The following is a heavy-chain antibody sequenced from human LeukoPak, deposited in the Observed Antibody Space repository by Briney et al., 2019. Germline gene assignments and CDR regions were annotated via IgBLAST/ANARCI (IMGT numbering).Heavy chain of an antibody. V-gene: IGHV4-59*01. Sequence: SETLSLTCTVSGGSISSYYWSWIRQPPGKGLEWIGYIYYSGSTNYNPSLKSRVTISVDTSKNQFSLKLSSVTAADTAVYYCARDGGYSYGYPSDWGQGTLVTVSS. CDR3: ARDGGYSYGYPSD. CDR1: GGSISSYY. CDR2: IYYSGST. D-gene: IGHD5-18*01. J-gene: IGHJ4*02.